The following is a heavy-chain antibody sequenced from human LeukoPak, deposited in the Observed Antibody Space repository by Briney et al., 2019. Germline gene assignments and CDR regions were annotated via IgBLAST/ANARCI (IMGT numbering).Heavy chain of an antibody. J-gene: IGHJ4*02. V-gene: IGHV3-48*04. Sequence: GGSLRLSCAASGFTFSSYSMNWVRQAPGKGRVWGSYISSSSSTIYYADSVKGRFTISRDNAKNSLYLQMNSLRAEDTAVYYCANENYYGSGSYVDHWGQGTLVTVSS. CDR1: GFTFSSYS. D-gene: IGHD3-10*01. CDR2: ISSSSSTI. CDR3: ANENYYGSGSYVDH.